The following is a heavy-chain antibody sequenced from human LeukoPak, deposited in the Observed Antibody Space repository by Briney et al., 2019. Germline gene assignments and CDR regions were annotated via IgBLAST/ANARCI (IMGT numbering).Heavy chain of an antibody. CDR3: AKEYTGTFSPFPSYFDN. CDR2: IYSGGST. J-gene: IGHJ4*02. V-gene: IGHV3-53*01. Sequence: GGSLRLSCAASGFIVSSKYMSWVRQAPGKGLEWVSVIYSGGSTHYADSVKGRFTISRDNSKNTLYLQMNSLRAEDTAIYYCAKEYTGTFSPFPSYFDNWGQGTLVTVSS. CDR1: GFIVSSKY. D-gene: IGHD1-26*01.